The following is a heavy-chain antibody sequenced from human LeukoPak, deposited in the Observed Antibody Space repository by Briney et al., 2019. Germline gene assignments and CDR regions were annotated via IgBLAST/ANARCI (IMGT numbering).Heavy chain of an antibody. CDR1: GYSISSGYY. V-gene: IGHV4-31*03. J-gene: IGHJ3*02. D-gene: IGHD4-17*01. CDR3: ARTTVTTRTAFDI. CDR2: IYYTGIT. Sequence: SETLSLTCTVSGYSISSGYYWGWIRQHPGKGLEWIGYIYYTGITYYNPSLKSRVTISLDTSKNQFSLKLSSMTAADTAVYYCARTTVTTRTAFDIWGQGTMVAVSS.